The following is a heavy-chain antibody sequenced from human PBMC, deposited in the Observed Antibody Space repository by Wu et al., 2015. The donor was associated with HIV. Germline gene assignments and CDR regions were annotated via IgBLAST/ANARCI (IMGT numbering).Heavy chain of an antibody. Sequence: QVQLVQSGAEVKKPGASVKVSCKASGYTFTGYYMHWVRQAPGQGLEWMGWINPNSGGTNYAQKFQGRVTMTRDTSISTAYMELSRLRSDDTAVYYCARVGAIVATIFVSFDIWGQGTMVTVSS. J-gene: IGHJ3*02. CDR3: ARVGAIVATIFVSFDI. CDR2: INPNSGGT. V-gene: IGHV1-2*02. D-gene: IGHD5-12*01. CDR1: GYTFTGYY.